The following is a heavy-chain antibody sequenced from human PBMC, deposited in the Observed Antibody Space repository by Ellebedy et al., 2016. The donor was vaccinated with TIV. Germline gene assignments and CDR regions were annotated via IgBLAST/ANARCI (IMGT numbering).Heavy chain of an antibody. CDR3: ARGESSSWLRNWFDP. CDR1: GGSFSGYY. J-gene: IGHJ5*02. V-gene: IGHV4-34*01. Sequence: SETLSLTXAVYGGSFSGYYWSWIRQPPGKGLEWIGEINHSGSTNYNPSLKSRVTISVDTSKNQFSLKLSSVTAADTAVYYCARGESSSWLRNWFDPWGQGTLVTVSS. D-gene: IGHD6-13*01. CDR2: INHSGST.